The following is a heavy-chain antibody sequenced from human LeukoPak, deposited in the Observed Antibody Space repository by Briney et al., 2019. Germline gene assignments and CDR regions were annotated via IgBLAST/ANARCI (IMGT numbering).Heavy chain of an antibody. CDR2: IYTSGTT. D-gene: IGHD5-18*01. J-gene: IGHJ4*02. Sequence: SETLSLTCTVSGGSISSGNYYWSWIRQPAGKGLEWIGLIYTSGTTNYNPSLKSRVTISVDMSKNQFSLNLSSVTAADTAVYYCARGLWDTGILDWGQGTLVTVSS. CDR3: ARGLWDTGILD. CDR1: GGSISSGNYY. V-gene: IGHV4-61*02.